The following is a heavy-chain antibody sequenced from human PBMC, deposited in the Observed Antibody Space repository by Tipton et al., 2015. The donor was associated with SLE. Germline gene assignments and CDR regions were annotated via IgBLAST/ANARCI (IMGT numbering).Heavy chain of an antibody. CDR3: AKAPSGDPYYYHYMDV. Sequence: SLRLSCEASGFNFHDYGMHWVRQAPGKGLEWVSLINWNSGSIAYADSVKGRFTISRDNAKNSLYLQMNSLRGEDTALYYCAKAPSGDPYYYHYMDVWGTGTTVTVPS. CDR2: INWNSGSI. CDR1: GFNFHDYG. V-gene: IGHV3-9*01. D-gene: IGHD7-27*01. J-gene: IGHJ6*03.